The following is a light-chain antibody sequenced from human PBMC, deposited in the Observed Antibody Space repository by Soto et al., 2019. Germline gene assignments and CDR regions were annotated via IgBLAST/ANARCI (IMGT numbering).Light chain of an antibody. J-gene: IGKJ4*01. CDR1: QSLLDSDDGDTY. CDR3: MQRIEFPLT. V-gene: IGKV2-40*01. CDR2: TVS. Sequence: DIVLTQTPLSLPVTPGEPASISCRSSQSLLDSDDGDTYLDWYLQKPGQSPQLLVYTVSYRAFXVXDXSSGSGSGTNFTLKISRVDAEDVGVYYCMQRIEFPLTFGGGTKVEIK.